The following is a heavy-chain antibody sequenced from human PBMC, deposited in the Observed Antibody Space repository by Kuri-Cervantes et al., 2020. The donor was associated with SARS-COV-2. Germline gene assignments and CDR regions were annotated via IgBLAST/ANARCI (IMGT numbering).Heavy chain of an antibody. Sequence: SETLFLTCTVSGGSISSSCYYWGWIRQPPGKGLEWIGSIYYSGSTYYNPSLKSRVTISVDTSKNQFSLKLSSVTAADTAVYYCARWPSWSGSIDYWGQGTLVTVSS. CDR1: GGSISSSCYY. CDR3: ARWPSWSGSIDY. D-gene: IGHD3-3*01. V-gene: IGHV4-39*07. CDR2: IYYSGST. J-gene: IGHJ4*02.